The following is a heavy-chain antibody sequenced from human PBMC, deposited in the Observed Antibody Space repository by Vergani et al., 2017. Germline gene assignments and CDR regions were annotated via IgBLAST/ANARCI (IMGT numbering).Heavy chain of an antibody. CDR3: ARHSTVEWLVKLGWIDP. J-gene: IGHJ5*02. CDR1: GASIRSSNYY. Sequence: QLQLQESGPVLVKPSATLSLTCSVSGASIRSSNYYCGWIRQPPGKGLEWIASIYYSGSTYYNPSLKSRVTISVDTSKNQFSLKLSSVTAADTAVYFCARHSTVEWLVKLGWIDPWGQGILVTVSS. CDR2: IYYSGST. V-gene: IGHV4-39*01. D-gene: IGHD6-19*01.